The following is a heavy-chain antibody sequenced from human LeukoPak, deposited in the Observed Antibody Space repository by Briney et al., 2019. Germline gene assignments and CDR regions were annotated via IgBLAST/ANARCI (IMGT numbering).Heavy chain of an antibody. D-gene: IGHD3-22*01. J-gene: IGHJ4*02. CDR3: ARVAGRAYGDYDLGGSSGYYFDY. Sequence: ASVKVSCKASGGTFSSYAISWVRQAPGQGLEWMGGIIPIFGTANYAQKFQGRVTITTDESTSTAYMELSSLRSEDTAVYYCARVAGRAYGDYDLGGSSGYYFDYWGQGTLVTVSS. V-gene: IGHV1-69*05. CDR1: GGTFSSYA. CDR2: IIPIFGTA.